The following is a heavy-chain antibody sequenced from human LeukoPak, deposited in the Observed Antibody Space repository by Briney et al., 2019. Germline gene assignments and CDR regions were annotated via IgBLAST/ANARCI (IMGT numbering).Heavy chain of an antibody. CDR1: GYSFSSYW. V-gene: IGHV5-51*01. CDR2: IYPGGSET. J-gene: IGHJ4*02. Sequence: GESLKISCKGLGYSFSSYWNAWVRQRPGKGLEWMGIIYPGGSETRYDPSFQGQVTIPADSSPSTAYLQWSSLQASDTAMYYCVRLFRNWSDGGVDQWGQGTLVTVSS. D-gene: IGHD1-1*01. CDR3: VRLFRNWSDGGVDQ.